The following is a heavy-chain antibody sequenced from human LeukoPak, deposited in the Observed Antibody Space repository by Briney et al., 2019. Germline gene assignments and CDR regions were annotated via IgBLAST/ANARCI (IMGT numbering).Heavy chain of an antibody. Sequence: KPSETLSLTCAVYGGSFSGYYWSWIRQPPGKGLEWIGEINHSGSTNYNPSLKSRVTISVDTSKNQFSLKLSSVTAADTAVYYCARGGYDYVWGSYRYGNNFDYWGQGTLVTVSS. CDR2: INHSGST. CDR3: ARGGYDYVWGSYRYGNNFDY. CDR1: GGSFSGYY. J-gene: IGHJ4*02. D-gene: IGHD3-16*02. V-gene: IGHV4-34*01.